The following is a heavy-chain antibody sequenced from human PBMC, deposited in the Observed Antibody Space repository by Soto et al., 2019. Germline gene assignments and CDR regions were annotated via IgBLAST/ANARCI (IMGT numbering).Heavy chain of an antibody. J-gene: IGHJ3*02. CDR2: INHSGST. D-gene: IGHD1-26*01. Sequence: AGCNGSSRGYYCSWIRQPPGKGLEWIGEINHSGSTNYNPSLKSRVTISVDTSKNQFSLKLSSVTAADTAVYYCARGNLVGATSIAFDIWGQGTIVT. CDR1: NGSSRGYY. V-gene: IGHV4-34*01. CDR3: ARGNLVGATSIAFDI.